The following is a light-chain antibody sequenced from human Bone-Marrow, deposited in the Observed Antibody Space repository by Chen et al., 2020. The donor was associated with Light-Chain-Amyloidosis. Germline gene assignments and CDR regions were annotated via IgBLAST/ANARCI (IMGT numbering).Light chain of an antibody. CDR1: DLPTKY. Sequence: SYELSQPPSAPVSPGQTARITCSGDDLPTKYAYWYQQKPGQAPVLVIHSDTERPSGISERFSGSSSGTTATLTISGVQAEDEADYHCQSADSSGTYEVIFGGGTKLTVL. J-gene: IGLJ2*01. CDR2: SDT. CDR3: QSADSSGTYEVI. V-gene: IGLV3-25*03.